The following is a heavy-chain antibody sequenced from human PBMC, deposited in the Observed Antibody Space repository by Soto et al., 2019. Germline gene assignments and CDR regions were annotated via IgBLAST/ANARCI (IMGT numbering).Heavy chain of an antibody. V-gene: IGHV3-7*04. CDR3: AGERGGPTTSAFDI. CDR1: GFTFNSFY. CDR2: IRQDGSDK. J-gene: IGHJ3*02. D-gene: IGHD1-26*01. Sequence: EVQLVESGGGLVQPGGSLRLSCAASGFTFNSFYMTWVRQAPGKGLEWVANIRQDGSDKYYLGSVKGRFTISRDNAKKSLYLQMNSRRAEDTAVYYCAGERGGPTTSAFDIWGQGTMVTVSS.